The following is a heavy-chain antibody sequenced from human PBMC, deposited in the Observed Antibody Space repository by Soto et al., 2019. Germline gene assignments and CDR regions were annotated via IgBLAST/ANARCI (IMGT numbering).Heavy chain of an antibody. Sequence: QITLNESGPTLVKPTQTLTLTCTFSGFSLSTRDVGVGWIRQPPGEALEWLGVVYWDDSKTYSPSLESRLTITQATSKNQVVLRMTKMDPVDTATYYCAYWRGGVASFWGQGTLVTAAS. CDR3: AYWRGGVASF. V-gene: IGHV2-5*02. CDR2: VYWDDSK. J-gene: IGHJ4*02. D-gene: IGHD2-2*01. CDR1: GFSLSTRDVG.